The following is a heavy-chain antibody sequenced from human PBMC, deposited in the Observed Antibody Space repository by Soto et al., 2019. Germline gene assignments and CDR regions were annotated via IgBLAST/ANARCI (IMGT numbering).Heavy chain of an antibody. D-gene: IGHD6-6*01. V-gene: IGHV4-31*03. CDR2: NYYSGIT. J-gene: IGHJ6*02. CDR3: ARGSSTAGLYYGMDV. CDR1: GGSISSGGYY. Sequence: QVQLQESGPGLVKPSQTLSLTCTVSGGSISSGGYYWTWIRQHPGKGLEWIGYNYYSGITYYNPSLKSRVTISPHPSKNQFSLKLSSVPAADTAVYYCARGSSTAGLYYGMDVWGQGTTVTVSS.